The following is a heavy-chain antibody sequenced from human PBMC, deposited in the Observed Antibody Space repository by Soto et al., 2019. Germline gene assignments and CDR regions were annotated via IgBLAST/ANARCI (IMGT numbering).Heavy chain of an antibody. V-gene: IGHV1-18*01. D-gene: IGHD1-1*01. J-gene: IGHJ4*02. Sequence: QVHLVQSGAEVKKPGASVKVSCKGSGYTFTSYGITWVRQAPGQGLEWMGGISAHNGNTDYAQKLQGRVTVNRATSTSTAYMELRSLRSDDTAVYYCARGRYGDYWGQGALVTVSS. CDR2: ISAHNGNT. CDR3: ARGRYGDY. CDR1: GYTFTSYG.